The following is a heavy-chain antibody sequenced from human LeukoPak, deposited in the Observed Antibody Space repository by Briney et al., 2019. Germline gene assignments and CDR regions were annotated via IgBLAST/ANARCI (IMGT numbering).Heavy chain of an antibody. CDR1: GFTFSSYG. D-gene: IGHD5-24*01. V-gene: IGHV3-30*18. J-gene: IGHJ4*02. Sequence: GRSLRLSCAASGFTFSSYGVHWVRQAPGKGLEWVAVISYDGSNKYYADSVKGRFTISRDNSKNTLYLQMNSLRAEDTAVYCCAKDRHGATITGYFDYWGQGTLVTVSS. CDR2: ISYDGSNK. CDR3: AKDRHGATITGYFDY.